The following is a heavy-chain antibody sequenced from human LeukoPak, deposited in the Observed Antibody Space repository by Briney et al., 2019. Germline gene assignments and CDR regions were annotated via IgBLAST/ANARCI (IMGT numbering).Heavy chain of an antibody. CDR2: IKPDGSEK. CDR3: ARGTTVTYVFDS. D-gene: IGHD4-17*01. V-gene: IGHV3-7*03. CDR1: GFTFSSYW. Sequence: GGSVRLSCTASGFTFSSYWMNWVRQAPGKGLEWVANIKPDGSEKNYVDSVKGRFTISRDNAKNSLYLQMNSLRAEDTAVYYCARGTTVTYVFDSWGQGNLVTVSS. J-gene: IGHJ4*02.